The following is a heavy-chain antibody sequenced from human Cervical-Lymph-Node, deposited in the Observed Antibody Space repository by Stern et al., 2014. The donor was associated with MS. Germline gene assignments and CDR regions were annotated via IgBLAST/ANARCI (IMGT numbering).Heavy chain of an antibody. CDR2: ISRNSGVM. Sequence: VQLVESGGGLVQPGRSLRLSCAASGFNLDDYAMHWVRQAPGKGLEWVSGISRNSGVMGNADSVQGRFTISRDNAKNSLYLQMNSLRAEDTALYYCARRNGNYEFDYWGQGTLVTVSS. D-gene: IGHD1-7*01. CDR1: GFNLDDYA. CDR3: ARRNGNYEFDY. J-gene: IGHJ4*02. V-gene: IGHV3-9*01.